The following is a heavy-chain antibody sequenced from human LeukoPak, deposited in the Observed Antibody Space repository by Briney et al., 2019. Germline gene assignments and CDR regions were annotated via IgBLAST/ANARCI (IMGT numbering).Heavy chain of an antibody. CDR1: GFTFSSYN. CDR3: ARELYGDYGLVDY. Sequence: PGGSLRLSCAASGFTFSSYNMNWVRQAPGKGLEWVSSISSSSNYIYYADSVKGRFTISRDNAKNSLYLQMNSLRAEDTAVYYCARELYGDYGLVDYWGQGTLVTVSS. D-gene: IGHD4-17*01. CDR2: ISSSSNYI. V-gene: IGHV3-21*01. J-gene: IGHJ4*02.